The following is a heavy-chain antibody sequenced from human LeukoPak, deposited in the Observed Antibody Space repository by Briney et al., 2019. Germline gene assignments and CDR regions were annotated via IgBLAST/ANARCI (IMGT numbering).Heavy chain of an antibody. CDR2: ISAYNGNT. CDR1: GYTFTSYG. J-gene: IGHJ1*01. D-gene: IGHD2-15*01. CDR3: ARDLPIYCGGGGCYPRGEKYFQH. V-gene: IGHV1-18*01. Sequence: ASVKVSCKASGYTFTSYGISWVRQAPGQGLEWMGWISAYNGNTNYAQKLQGRVTMTTDTSTSTAYMELRSLRSDDTAVYYCARDLPIYCGGGGCYPRGEKYFQHWGQGTLVTVSS.